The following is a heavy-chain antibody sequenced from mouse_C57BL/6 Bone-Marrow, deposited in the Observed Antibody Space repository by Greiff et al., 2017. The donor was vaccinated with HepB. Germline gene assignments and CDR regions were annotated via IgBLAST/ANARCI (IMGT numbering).Heavy chain of an antibody. CDR2: INPSTGGT. CDR1: GYSFTGYY. CDR3: ARSDYHVRDY. D-gene: IGHD2-4*01. J-gene: IGHJ4*01. Sequence: EVKLVESGPELVKPGASVKISCKASGYSFTGYYMNWVKQSPEKSLEWIGEINPSTGGTTYNQKFKAKATLTVDKSSSTAYMQLKSLTSEDSAVYYCARSDYHVRDYWGQGTSVTVSS. V-gene: IGHV1-42*01.